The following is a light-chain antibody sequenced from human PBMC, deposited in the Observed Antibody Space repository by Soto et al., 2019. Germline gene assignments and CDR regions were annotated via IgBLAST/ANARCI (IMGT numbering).Light chain of an antibody. CDR3: QQSYSTPYT. CDR2: AAS. CDR1: QSISSY. Sequence: DIQMTQSPSSLSASVGDRVTITCRASQSISSYLNWYQQKPVKAPKLLIYAASSLQSGVPSRFSGSGSATDFTLTISSLQPEDFATYYCQQSYSTPYTFGQGTKLEIK. V-gene: IGKV1-39*01. J-gene: IGKJ2*01.